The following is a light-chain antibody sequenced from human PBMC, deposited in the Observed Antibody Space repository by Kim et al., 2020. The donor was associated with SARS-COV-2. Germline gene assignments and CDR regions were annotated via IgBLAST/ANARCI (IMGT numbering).Light chain of an antibody. J-gene: IGKJ5*01. CDR1: QSVGKS. CDR3: QQRSTRPPVIT. V-gene: IGKV3-11*01. CDR2: DAS. Sequence: PGERVTRSCRASQSVGKSLAWYQQKPGQAPRLLIYDASSRATGIPVRFSGSGSETDFTLTISSLEPEDFAVYYCQQRSTRPPVITFGQGTRLEIK.